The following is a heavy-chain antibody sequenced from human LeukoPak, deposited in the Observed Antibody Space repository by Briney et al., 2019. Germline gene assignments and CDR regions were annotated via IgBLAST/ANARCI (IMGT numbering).Heavy chain of an antibody. J-gene: IGHJ4*02. D-gene: IGHD3-22*01. CDR3: AKFSSSGSSGYYPTPFDY. CDR1: RFTFSSYA. CDR2: ISGSGGST. V-gene: IGHV3-23*01. Sequence: GGSLRLSCAASRFTFSSYAMSWVRQAPGKGLEWVSAISGSGGSTYYADSVKGRFTISRDNSKNTLYLQMNSLRAEDTAVYYCAKFSSSGSSGYYPTPFDYWGQGTLVTVSS.